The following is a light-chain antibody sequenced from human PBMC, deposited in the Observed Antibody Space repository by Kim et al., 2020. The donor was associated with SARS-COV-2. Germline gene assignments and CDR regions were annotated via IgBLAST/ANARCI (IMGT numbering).Light chain of an antibody. CDR1: SLRIYY. J-gene: IGLJ2*01. CDR3: KSRDSSGNVV. CDR2: GKN. V-gene: IGLV3-19*01. Sequence: SSELTQDPAVSVALGQTVRITCQGDSLRIYYASRYQQKPGQAPVLVIYGKNNRPSGIPDRFSGSSSGNTASLTITGAQADDESDYYCKSRDSSGNVVFGGGTQLTVL.